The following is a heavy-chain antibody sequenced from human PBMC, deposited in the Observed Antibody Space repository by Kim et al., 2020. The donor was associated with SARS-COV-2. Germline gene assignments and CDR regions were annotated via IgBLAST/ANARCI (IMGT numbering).Heavy chain of an antibody. J-gene: IGHJ3*02. CDR3: AGETTNDAFDI. V-gene: IGHV3-74*01. Sequence: GGSLRLSCAASGFTLSSYWMHWVRQAPGKGLVWVSRINSDGSSISYADSVKGRFTIPRDNAMNTLYLQMNSLRAEDTADYFCAGETTNDAFDIWGQGTMVTVSS. CDR1: GFTLSSYW. CDR2: INSDGSSI. D-gene: IGHD4-17*01.